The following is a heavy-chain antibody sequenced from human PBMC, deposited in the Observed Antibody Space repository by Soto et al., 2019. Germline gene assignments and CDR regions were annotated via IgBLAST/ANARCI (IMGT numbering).Heavy chain of an antibody. V-gene: IGHV4-34*01. Sequence: SETLSLTCAVYGGSFSGYYWSWIRQPPGKGLEWIGEINHSGSTNYNPSLKSRVTISVDTSKNQFSLKLSSVTAADTAVYYCARAPGRYGNCSSTSCYAGDYWGQGTLVTVSS. CDR3: ARAPGRYGNCSSTSCYAGDY. D-gene: IGHD2-2*01. CDR1: GGSFSGYY. J-gene: IGHJ4*02. CDR2: INHSGST.